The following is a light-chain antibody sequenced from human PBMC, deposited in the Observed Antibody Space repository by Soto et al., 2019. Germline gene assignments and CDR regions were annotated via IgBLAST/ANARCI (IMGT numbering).Light chain of an antibody. J-gene: IGKJ1*01. CDR1: QSVSSSY. CDR2: GAS. V-gene: IGKV3-20*01. Sequence: EIVLTQSPGTLSLPPGERATLSCRASQSVSSSYLAWYQQKPGQAPRLLIYGASSRATGIPDRFSGSGSGTDFTLTISRLEPEDFAVYYCQQYRTFGQGTKV. CDR3: QQYRT.